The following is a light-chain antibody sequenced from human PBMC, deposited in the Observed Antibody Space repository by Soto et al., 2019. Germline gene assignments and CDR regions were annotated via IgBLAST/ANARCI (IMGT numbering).Light chain of an antibody. CDR1: QSVSSSY. CDR3: QQYGSSLFT. J-gene: IGKJ4*01. CDR2: GAS. Sequence: IVLTQSQGTLSLSPGEGATLSCLASQSVSSSYLAWYQQKPGQAPRLLIYGASSRATGIPDRFSGSGSGTDFTLTISRLEPEDFAVYYCQQYGSSLFTFGGGTKVDIK. V-gene: IGKV3-20*01.